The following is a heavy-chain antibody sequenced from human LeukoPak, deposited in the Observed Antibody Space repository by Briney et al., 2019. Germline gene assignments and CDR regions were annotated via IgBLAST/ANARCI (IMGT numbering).Heavy chain of an antibody. CDR2: INPNSGGT. D-gene: IGHD6-19*01. CDR1: GYTFTGYY. Sequence: ASVKVSCXASGYTFTGYYMHWVRQAPGQGLEWMGWINPNSGGTNYAQKFQDRVTMTRDTSISTAYMELSRLRSDDTAVYYCARGIAVAGHNWFDPWGQGTLVTVSS. J-gene: IGHJ5*02. CDR3: ARGIAVAGHNWFDP. V-gene: IGHV1-2*02.